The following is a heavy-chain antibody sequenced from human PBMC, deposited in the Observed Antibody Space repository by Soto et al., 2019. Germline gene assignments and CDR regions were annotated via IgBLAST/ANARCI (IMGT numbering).Heavy chain of an antibody. CDR3: ARVERGTATTVVDAFDI. J-gene: IGHJ3*02. CDR2: MSHSGGT. CDR1: GGFVSSGSYY. D-gene: IGHD1-1*01. Sequence: QVQLQQWGAGLLKPSETLSLTCAVYGGFVSSGSYYWSWIRQPPGKGLEWIGEMSHSGGTHFNPSLKIRVTISVDTSENQFSLKMTSVTAADTALYYCARVERGTATTVVDAFDIWGPGTMVTVSS. V-gene: IGHV4-34*01.